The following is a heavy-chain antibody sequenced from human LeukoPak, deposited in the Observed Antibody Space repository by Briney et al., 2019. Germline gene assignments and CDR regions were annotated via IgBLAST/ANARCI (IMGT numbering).Heavy chain of an antibody. CDR2: INSDGSST. J-gene: IGHJ6*02. D-gene: IGHD6-6*01. CDR3: ARGGKYSSSSGGYYYYGMDV. Sequence: GGSLRLSCAASGFTFSSYSMNWVRQAPGKGLVWVSRINSDGSSTSYADSVKGRFTISRDNAKNTLYLQMNSLRAEDTAVYYCARGGKYSSSSGGYYYYGMDVWGQGTTVTVSS. V-gene: IGHV3-74*01. CDR1: GFTFSSYS.